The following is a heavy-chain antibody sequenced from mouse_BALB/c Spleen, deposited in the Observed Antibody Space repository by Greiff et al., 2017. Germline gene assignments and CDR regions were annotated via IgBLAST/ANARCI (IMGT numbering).Heavy chain of an antibody. V-gene: IGHV5-17*02. CDR1: GFTFSSFG. CDR3: AGHYGGRDWYFDV. Sequence: EVQRVESGGGLVQPGGSRKLSCAASGFTFSSFGMHWVRQAPEKGLEWVAYISSGSSTIYYADTVKGRFTFSRDNSKNTLFLQMTSLRSEDTAMYYCAGHYGGRDWYFDVWGAGTTVTVSS. D-gene: IGHD1-1*01. J-gene: IGHJ1*01. CDR2: ISSGSSTI.